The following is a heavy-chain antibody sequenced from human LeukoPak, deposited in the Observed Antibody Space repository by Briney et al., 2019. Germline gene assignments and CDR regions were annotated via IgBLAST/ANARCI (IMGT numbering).Heavy chain of an antibody. CDR1: DGSFGDYY. CDR3: ARDISGGSYYY. Sequence: PSETLSLTCAVNDGSFGDYYWSWIRQPPGKGQKRIGEVNHSGSTNYNPSLKSRVTMSVDTSKTQFSLKLDSVTAADTAVYYCARDISGGSYYYWGQGTLVTVSS. V-gene: IGHV4-34*01. J-gene: IGHJ4*02. D-gene: IGHD1-26*01. CDR2: VNHSGST.